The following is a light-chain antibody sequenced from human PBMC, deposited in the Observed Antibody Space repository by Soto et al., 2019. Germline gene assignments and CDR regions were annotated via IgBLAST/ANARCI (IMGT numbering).Light chain of an antibody. J-gene: IGKJ2*01. V-gene: IGKV1-5*01. CDR2: DAS. CDR3: QQYDSYLKT. Sequence: DIQLSQSPSTLTASVGDRVTIGCRASESISYWLAWYQQKPGKAPKLLIYDASSLRSGVPSRFSGSGSGTAFPLTISTLQPDDFATYFCQQYDSYLKTFGQGTQLEIK. CDR1: ESISYW.